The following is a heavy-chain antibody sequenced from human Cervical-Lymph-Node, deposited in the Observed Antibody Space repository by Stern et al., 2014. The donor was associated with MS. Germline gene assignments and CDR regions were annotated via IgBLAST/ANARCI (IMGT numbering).Heavy chain of an antibody. J-gene: IGHJ4*02. Sequence: VQLVESGAEVKKPGASVKVSCKASGYTFTTYPMHLVRQAPGQGLEWMGWINTDNGDTKYSQKFQARVTITRDTSANTVYMELSSLRSEDTAVYYCAISAFDYWGQGTLVTVPS. CDR3: AISAFDY. CDR1: GYTFTTYP. V-gene: IGHV1-3*04. CDR2: INTDNGDT.